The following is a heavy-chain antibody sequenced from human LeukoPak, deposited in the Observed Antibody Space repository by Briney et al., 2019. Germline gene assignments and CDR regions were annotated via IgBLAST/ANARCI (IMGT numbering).Heavy chain of an antibody. J-gene: IGHJ4*02. Sequence: GGSLRLSCAASGFSFSGHWMHWARQLPGKGLVWVSRISPTGSTTSYADSVKGRFTVSRDNAKNTLYLQVNNLRAEDTAVYYCARGPSSNWSGLDYWGQGTLVTVSS. CDR3: ARGPSSNWSGLDY. V-gene: IGHV3-74*01. CDR1: GFSFSGHW. D-gene: IGHD6-13*01. CDR2: ISPTGSTT.